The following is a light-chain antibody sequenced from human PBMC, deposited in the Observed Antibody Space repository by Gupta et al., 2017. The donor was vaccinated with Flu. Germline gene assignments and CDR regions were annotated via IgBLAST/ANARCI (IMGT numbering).Light chain of an antibody. CDR3: QQESSSPFT. J-gene: IGKJ4*01. CDR1: QRLSNC. Sequence: PSSLCASGIHCVTITWRVSQRLSNCLAWYQQKPGQAPKLLIYGASSRESGVPYRFSGSGSGTDFTLTISSREPEDFAVYYCQQESSSPFTFGRGTKVEIK. V-gene: IGKV1-NL1*01. CDR2: GAS.